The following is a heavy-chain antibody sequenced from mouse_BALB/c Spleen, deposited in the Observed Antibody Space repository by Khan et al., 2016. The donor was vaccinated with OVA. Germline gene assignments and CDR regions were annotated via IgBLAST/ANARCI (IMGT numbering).Heavy chain of an antibody. CDR1: GYSITSGFY. J-gene: IGHJ4*01. Sequence: EVQLVQSGPGLVKPSQSLSLTCSVTGYSITSGFYWNWIRQLPGNRLEWMGYISYDGTTNYNPSLKNRISITRDTSKNQSFLKLNSVTTEDTATYFCAREGNYVRYDAMDYWGQGTSVTVSS. CDR3: AREGNYVRYDAMDY. D-gene: IGHD2-1*01. CDR2: ISYDGTT. V-gene: IGHV3-6*02.